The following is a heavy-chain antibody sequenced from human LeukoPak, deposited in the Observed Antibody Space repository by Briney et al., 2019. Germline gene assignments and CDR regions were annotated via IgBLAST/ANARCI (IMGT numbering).Heavy chain of an antibody. V-gene: IGHV4-4*07. D-gene: IGHD4-23*01. Sequence: SETLSLTCTVSGGSINGYYCSWIRQAAGKGLEWIGHIYTSGYTNYNPSLKSRVTMSVDTSKNQFSLELSSVTAADTAVYYCARSDGGNSGFYYFDYWGQGTLVTVSS. J-gene: IGHJ4*02. CDR3: ARSDGGNSGFYYFDY. CDR1: GGSINGYY. CDR2: IYTSGYT.